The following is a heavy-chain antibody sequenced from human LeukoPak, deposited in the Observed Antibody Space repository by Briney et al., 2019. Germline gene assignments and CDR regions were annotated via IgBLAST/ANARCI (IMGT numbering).Heavy chain of an antibody. CDR3: ARLREVDGCGGDCPWGWFDP. D-gene: IGHD2-21*02. CDR1: GGSISSYY. Sequence: SETLSLTCTVSGGSISSYYWSWIRQPPGKGLEWLGYIYYSGSTNYNPSLKSRVTISVDTSKNQFSLKLSSVTAADTAVYYCARLREVDGCGGDCPWGWFDPWGQGTLVTVSS. V-gene: IGHV4-59*08. CDR2: IYYSGST. J-gene: IGHJ5*02.